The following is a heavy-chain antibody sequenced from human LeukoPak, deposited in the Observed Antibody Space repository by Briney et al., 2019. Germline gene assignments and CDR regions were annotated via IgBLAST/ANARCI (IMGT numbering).Heavy chain of an antibody. J-gene: IGHJ4*02. D-gene: IGHD3-3*01. V-gene: IGHV4-61*02. CDR1: GGSISSGSYY. CDR2: IYTSGST. CDR3: ARGLRFLEWLSPHITYYFDY. Sequence: PSETLSLTCTVSGGSISSGSYYWSWIRQPAGKGLEWIGRIYTSGSTNYNPSLKSRVTISVDTSKNQFSLKLSSVTAADTAVYYCARGLRFLEWLSPHITYYFDYWGQGTLVTVSS.